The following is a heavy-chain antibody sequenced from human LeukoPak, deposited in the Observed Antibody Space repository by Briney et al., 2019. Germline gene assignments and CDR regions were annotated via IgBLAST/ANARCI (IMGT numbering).Heavy chain of an antibody. CDR1: GFIFGNYG. J-gene: IGHJ4*02. Sequence: GGSLRLSCAASGFIFGNYGMHWVRQAPGKGLEWVAFIHYDGSNKDYADSVKGRFTISRDNSKNTVSLQMNSLKPEDKALYYCVKDIRRGYNFGYDQFAYWGQGTLVSVSS. CDR2: IHYDGSNK. CDR3: VKDIRRGYNFGYDQFAY. V-gene: IGHV3-30*02. D-gene: IGHD5-18*01.